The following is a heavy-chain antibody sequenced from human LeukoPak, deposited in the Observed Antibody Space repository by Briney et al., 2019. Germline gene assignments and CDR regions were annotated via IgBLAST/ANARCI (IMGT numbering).Heavy chain of an antibody. V-gene: IGHV3-20*01. CDR3: ARLVAGTYYYGMDV. CDR2: INWNGGST. Sequence: GGSLRLSCAASGFTFDDYGMSWVRQAPGKGLEWVSGINWNGGSTGYADSVKGRFTISRDNAKNSLYLQMNSLRAEDTALYHCARLVAGTYYYGMDVWGQGTTVTVSS. CDR1: GFTFDDYG. J-gene: IGHJ6*02. D-gene: IGHD6-19*01.